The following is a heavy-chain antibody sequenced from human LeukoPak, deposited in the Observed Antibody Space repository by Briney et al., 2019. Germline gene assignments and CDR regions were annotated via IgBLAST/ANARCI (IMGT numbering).Heavy chain of an antibody. CDR3: ARDVVGRACALRYFDWLLCGGGIDY. CDR2: INPNSGGT. V-gene: IGHV1-2*02. D-gene: IGHD3-9*01. J-gene: IGHJ4*02. CDR1: GYTFTGYY. Sequence: GASVKVSCKASGYTFTGYYMHWVRQAPGQGLEWMGWINPNSGGTNYAQKFQGRVTMTRDTSISTAYMELSRLRSDDTAVYYCARDVVGRACALRYFDWLLCGGGIDYWGQGTLVTVSS.